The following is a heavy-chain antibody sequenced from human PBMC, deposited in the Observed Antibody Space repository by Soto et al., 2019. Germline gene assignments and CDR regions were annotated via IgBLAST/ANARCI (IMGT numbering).Heavy chain of an antibody. CDR1: GFTFSSYG. D-gene: IGHD3-10*01. CDR2: ISYDGSNK. J-gene: IGHJ4*02. CDR3: AKATYGLYFDY. Sequence: GGSLRLSCAASGFTFSSYGMHWVRQAPGKGLEWVAVISYDGSNKYYADSVKGRFTISRDNSKNTLYLQMNSLRAEDTVVYYCAKATYGLYFDYWGQGTLVTVSS. V-gene: IGHV3-30*18.